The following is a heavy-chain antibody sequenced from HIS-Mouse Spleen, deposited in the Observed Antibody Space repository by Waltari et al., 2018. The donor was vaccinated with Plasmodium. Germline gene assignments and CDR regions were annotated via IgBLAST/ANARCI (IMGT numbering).Heavy chain of an antibody. CDR3: AREDILTGYYNDYWYFDL. J-gene: IGHJ2*01. V-gene: IGHV3-21*01. Sequence: EVQLVESGGGLVKPGGSLRLSCAASGFTFSSSSMNWVRQAPGTGLEWVSSLSSSISYISYADSVKGRCTISRDNAKNSLYLQMNSLRAEDTAVYYCAREDILTGYYNDYWYFDLWGRGTLVTVSS. CDR2: LSSSISYI. D-gene: IGHD3-9*01. CDR1: GFTFSSSS.